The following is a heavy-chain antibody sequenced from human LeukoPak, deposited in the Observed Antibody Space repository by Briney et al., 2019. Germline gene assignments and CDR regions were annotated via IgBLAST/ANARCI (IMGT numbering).Heavy chain of an antibody. CDR3: TRALYRSGTSYSH. Sequence: GGSLRLSCAASGFTFSTYAMHWVRQAPGQGLEYVSAISSNGENTYYSNSVKGRFTISRDNSKNTLYLQMGSLRAEDMAVYYCTRALYRSGTSYSHWGQGTLVTVSS. D-gene: IGHD3-10*01. V-gene: IGHV3-64*01. J-gene: IGHJ4*02. CDR1: GFTFSTYA. CDR2: ISSNGENT.